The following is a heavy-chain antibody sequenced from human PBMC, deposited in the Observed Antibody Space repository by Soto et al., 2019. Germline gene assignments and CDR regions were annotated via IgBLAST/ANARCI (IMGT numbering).Heavy chain of an antibody. Sequence: GGSLRLSCAASGFTFSSYSMNWVRQAPGKGLEWVSYISSSSSTIYYADSVKGRFTISRDNAKNSLYLQMNSMRAEDTSVYYCARGPNDYGSLSYHGCYYYDMDVWGKGTTVTVSS. CDR3: ARGPNDYGSLSYHGCYYYDMDV. CDR1: GFTFSSYS. J-gene: IGHJ6*03. CDR2: ISSSSSTI. V-gene: IGHV3-48*01. D-gene: IGHD3-10*01.